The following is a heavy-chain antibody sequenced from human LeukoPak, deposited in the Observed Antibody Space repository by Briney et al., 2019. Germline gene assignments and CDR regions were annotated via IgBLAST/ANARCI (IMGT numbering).Heavy chain of an antibody. J-gene: IGHJ4*02. V-gene: IGHV1-8*01. CDR1: GYTFTSYD. Sequence: GASVKVSCKASGYTFTSYDINWVRQATGQGLEWMGWMNPNSGNTGYAQKFQGRVTMTRNTSISTAYMELSSLRSEDTAVYYCARGVAYSYGYNYWGQGTLVTVSS. D-gene: IGHD5-18*01. CDR3: ARGVAYSYGYNY. CDR2: MNPNSGNT.